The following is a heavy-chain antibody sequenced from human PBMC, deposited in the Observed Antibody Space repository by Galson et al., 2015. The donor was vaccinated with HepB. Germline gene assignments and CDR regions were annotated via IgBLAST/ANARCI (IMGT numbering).Heavy chain of an antibody. D-gene: IGHD2-2*01. CDR3: ARQTGSRTSWDFQH. CDR2: IYPGDSDS. V-gene: IGHV5-51*01. Sequence: QSGAEVKKPGESLKISCKGSGYSFTSYYIAWVRQMPGKGLEWMGIIYPGDSDSRYSPSFEGQVTISADKSISTAYLQWSSLKASDTAMYCCARQTGSRTSWDFQHWGQGTLVTVSS. CDR1: GYSFTSYY. J-gene: IGHJ1*01.